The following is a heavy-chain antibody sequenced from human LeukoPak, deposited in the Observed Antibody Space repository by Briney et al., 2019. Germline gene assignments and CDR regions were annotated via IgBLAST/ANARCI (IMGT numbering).Heavy chain of an antibody. Sequence: PSETLSLTCTVSGGSISSSSYYWGWIRQPPGKGLEWIGGIYYSGSTYYNPSLKSRVTISVDTSKNQFSLKLSSVTAADTAVYYCARAQSGSYGQLNLWGQGTLVTVSS. CDR2: IYYSGST. CDR1: GGSISSSSYY. J-gene: IGHJ5*02. CDR3: ARAQSGSYGQLNL. D-gene: IGHD1-26*01. V-gene: IGHV4-39*01.